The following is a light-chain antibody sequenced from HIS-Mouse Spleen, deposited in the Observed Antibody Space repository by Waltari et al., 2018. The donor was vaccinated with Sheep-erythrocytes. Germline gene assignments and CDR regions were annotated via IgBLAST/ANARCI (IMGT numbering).Light chain of an antibody. CDR1: SSDVGGYNY. V-gene: IGLV2-11*01. CDR2: DVS. CDR3: CSYAGSYNHV. J-gene: IGLJ1*01. Sequence: QSALTQPRSVSGSPGPSVTISCTGTSSDVGGYNYVSWYQQHPGKAPKLMLYDVSKRPSGVPDRFSGSKSGNTASLTISGLQAEDEADYYCCSYAGSYNHVFATGTKVTVL.